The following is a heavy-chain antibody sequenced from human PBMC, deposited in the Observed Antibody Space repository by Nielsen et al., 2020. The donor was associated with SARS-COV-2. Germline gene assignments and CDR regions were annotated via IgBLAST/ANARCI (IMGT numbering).Heavy chain of an antibody. CDR3: ARDKSSGWFAFDY. V-gene: IGHV3-7*03. J-gene: IGHJ4*02. D-gene: IGHD6-19*01. Sequence: GGSLRLSCAASGFTFSSYWMSWVRQAPGKGLEWVANIKQDGSEKYYVDSVKGRFTISRDNAKNSLYLQMNSLRAEDTAVYYCARDKSSGWFAFDYWGQGTLVTVSS. CDR2: IKQDGSEK. CDR1: GFTFSSYW.